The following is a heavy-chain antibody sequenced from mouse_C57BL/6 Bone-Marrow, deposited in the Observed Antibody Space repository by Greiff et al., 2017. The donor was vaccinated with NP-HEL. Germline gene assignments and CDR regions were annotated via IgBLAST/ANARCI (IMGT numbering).Heavy chain of an antibody. CDR2: ISNGGGST. CDR1: GFTFSDYY. J-gene: IGHJ3*01. Sequence: DVMLVESGGGLVQPGGSLKLSCAASGFTFSDYYMYWVRQTPEKRLEWVAYISNGGGSTYYPDTVKGRFTISRDNAKNTLYLQMSRLKSEDTAMYYCARGGSYWGQGTLVTVSA. V-gene: IGHV5-12*01. CDR3: ARGGSY.